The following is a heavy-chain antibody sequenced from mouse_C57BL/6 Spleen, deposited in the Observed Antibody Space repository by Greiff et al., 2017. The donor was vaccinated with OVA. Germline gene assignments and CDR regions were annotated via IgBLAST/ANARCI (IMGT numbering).Heavy chain of an antibody. CDR3: ARSRDYYGRPQQDFDV. CDR2: IYPGSGST. D-gene: IGHD1-1*01. V-gene: IGHV1-55*01. Sequence: QVQLQQPGAELVKPGASVKMSCKASGYTFTSYWITWVKQRPGQGLEWIGDIYPGSGSTNYNEKFKSKATLTVDTSSSTAYMQLSSLTSEDSAVYYCARSRDYYGRPQQDFDVWGTGTTVTVSS. J-gene: IGHJ1*03. CDR1: GYTFTSYW.